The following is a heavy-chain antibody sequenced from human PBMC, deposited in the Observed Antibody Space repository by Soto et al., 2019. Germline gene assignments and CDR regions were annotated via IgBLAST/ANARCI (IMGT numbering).Heavy chain of an antibody. Sequence: GESLKISCKGSGYSFTSYWIAWVRQMPGKGLECMGIIYPGDSDTRYSPSFQGQVTISVDKSINTAYLQWSSLRASDTAIYYCARHGKWPSMTNDFDSWGQGALVTVSS. V-gene: IGHV5-51*01. CDR1: GYSFTSYW. D-gene: IGHD5-12*01. CDR3: ARHGKWPSMTNDFDS. CDR2: IYPGDSDT. J-gene: IGHJ4*02.